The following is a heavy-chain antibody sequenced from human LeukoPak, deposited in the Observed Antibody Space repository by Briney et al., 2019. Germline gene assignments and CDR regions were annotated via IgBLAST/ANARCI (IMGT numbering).Heavy chain of an antibody. Sequence: GASVKVSCKASGYTFTGYYMHWGRHAPGPGLEWMGWINPNSGGTNYAQKFQGRVTMTRDTSISTAYMELSRLRSDDTAVYYCARDPSRYDFWSGYAFDIWGQGTMVTVSS. D-gene: IGHD3-3*01. V-gene: IGHV1-2*02. J-gene: IGHJ3*02. CDR1: GYTFTGYY. CDR3: ARDPSRYDFWSGYAFDI. CDR2: INPNSGGT.